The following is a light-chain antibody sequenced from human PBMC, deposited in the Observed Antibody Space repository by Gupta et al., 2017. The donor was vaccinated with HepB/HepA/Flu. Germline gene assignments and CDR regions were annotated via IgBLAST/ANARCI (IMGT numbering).Light chain of an antibody. Sequence: DIVMTQSPDSLAVSLGERATINCKSSQSVLYSSNNKNYLAWYQQKPGQPPKLLIYWASTRESGVIDSFSGSGSVTDFTRPRRSMQAEDGEGYDGQQYYTFGQGTKVEIK. CDR2: WAS. J-gene: IGKJ1*01. CDR3: QQYYT. CDR1: QSVLYSSNNKNY. V-gene: IGKV4-1*01.